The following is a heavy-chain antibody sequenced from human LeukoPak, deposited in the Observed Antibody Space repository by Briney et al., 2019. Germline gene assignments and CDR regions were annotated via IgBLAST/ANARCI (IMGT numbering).Heavy chain of an antibody. V-gene: IGHV4-59*01. D-gene: IGHD3-10*01. CDR3: ARWQGITMVRGVIEYYYGMDV. J-gene: IGHJ6*02. Sequence: SKTLSLTCTVSGGSISSYYWSWIRQPPGKGLEWIGYIYYSGSTNYNPSLKSRVTISVDTSKNQSSLKLSSVTAADTAVYYCARWQGITMVRGVIEYYYGMDVWGQGTTVTVSS. CDR1: GGSISSYY. CDR2: IYYSGST.